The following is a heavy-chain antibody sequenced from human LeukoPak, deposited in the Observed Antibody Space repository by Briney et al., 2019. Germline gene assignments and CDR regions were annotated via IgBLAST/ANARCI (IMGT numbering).Heavy chain of an antibody. CDR1: GFTFSSYS. V-gene: IGHV3-21*01. D-gene: IGHD6-19*01. CDR2: ISSSSSNI. J-gene: IGHJ3*02. CDR3: ARVVAVAGGDI. Sequence: GGSLRLSCAASGFTFSSYSMNWVRQAPGKGLEWVSSISSSSSNIYYADSVKGRFTISRDNAKNSLYLQMNSLRAEDTAVYYCARVVAVAGGDIWGQGTMVTVSS.